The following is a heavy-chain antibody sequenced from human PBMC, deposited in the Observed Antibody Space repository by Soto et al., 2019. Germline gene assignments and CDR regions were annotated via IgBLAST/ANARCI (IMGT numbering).Heavy chain of an antibody. CDR3: ARGTRSGSYYYYGLDV. J-gene: IGHJ6*02. Sequence: SVKVSCKASGGTFSSYAISWVRQAPGQGLEWMGGIIPIFGTTNYARRFQGRVTITADKSTSTAYMELRSLRSEDTAVYYCARGTRSGSYYYYGLDVWGQGTTVTVSS. CDR1: GGTFSSYA. V-gene: IGHV1-69*06. D-gene: IGHD1-26*01. CDR2: IIPIFGTT.